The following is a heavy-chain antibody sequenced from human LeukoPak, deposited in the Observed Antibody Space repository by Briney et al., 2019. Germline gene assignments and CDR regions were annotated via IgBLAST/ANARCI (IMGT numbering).Heavy chain of an antibody. Sequence: GESLKISCKASGYSFTNYWNGWVRPMPGEGLEWMGIIYPGDSDTRYSPSFQGQVTISADKSISTAYLQWSRLKASDTAIYYCASQMGMDVWGQGTTVTVSS. J-gene: IGHJ6*02. CDR3: ASQMGMDV. V-gene: IGHV5-51*01. CDR1: GYSFTNYW. CDR2: IYPGDSDT.